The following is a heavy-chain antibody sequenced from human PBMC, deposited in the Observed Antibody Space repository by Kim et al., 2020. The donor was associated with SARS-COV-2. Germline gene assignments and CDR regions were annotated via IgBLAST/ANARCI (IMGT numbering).Heavy chain of an antibody. CDR3: ARGALSFGENWFDP. D-gene: IGHD3-10*01. Sequence: SETLSLTCAVSGGSISISNWWSWVRQPPGKVLEWIVEIYHSGSTNYNPSLKSRVTISVDKSKNQFSLKLSSVTAADTAVYYGARGALSFGENWFDPWGQGTLVTVSS. CDR1: GGSISISNW. J-gene: IGHJ5*02. V-gene: IGHV4-4*02. CDR2: IYHSGST.